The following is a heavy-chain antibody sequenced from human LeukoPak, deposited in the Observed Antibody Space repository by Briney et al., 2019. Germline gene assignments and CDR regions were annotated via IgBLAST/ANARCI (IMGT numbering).Heavy chain of an antibody. D-gene: IGHD2-21*02. CDR3: AREEIATYCGGDCYHYNWFDP. J-gene: IGHJ5*02. Sequence: PSETLSLTCAVSGGSISSSNWWSWVRQPPGKGLEWIGEIYHSGSTNYNPSLKSRVTISVDKSKNQFSLKLSSVTAADTAVYYCAREEIATYCGGDCYHYNWFDPWGQGTLVTVSS. V-gene: IGHV4-4*02. CDR1: GGSISSSNW. CDR2: IYHSGST.